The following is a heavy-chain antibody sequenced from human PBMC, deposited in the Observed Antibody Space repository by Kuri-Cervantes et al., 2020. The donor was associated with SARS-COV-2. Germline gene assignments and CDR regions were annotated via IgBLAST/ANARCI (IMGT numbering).Heavy chain of an antibody. D-gene: IGHD6-13*01. CDR2: ISYDGSNK. Sequence: GGSLRLSCAASGFTFSSYDMHWVRQAPGKGLEWVAVISYDGSNKYYADSVKGRFTISRDNSKNTLYLQMNSLRAEDTAVYYCARLGVAAAGSYYYYGMDVWGQGTTVTVS. J-gene: IGHJ6*02. CDR3: ARLGVAAAGSYYYYGMDV. CDR1: GFTFSSYD. V-gene: IGHV3-30*03.